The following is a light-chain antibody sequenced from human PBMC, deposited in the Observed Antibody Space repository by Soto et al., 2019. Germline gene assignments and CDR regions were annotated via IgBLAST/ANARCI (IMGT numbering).Light chain of an antibody. V-gene: IGKV3D-15*01. CDR2: GAS. Sequence: EIVMTQSPATLSLSPGERATLSWRASQSISSNLAWYQQKPGQAPRLLIYGASNRATGIPARFSGSGSGTDFTLTISNLKPEDFAVYYCQQYNNWPRTFGQGTKVEIK. J-gene: IGKJ1*01. CDR3: QQYNNWPRT. CDR1: QSISSN.